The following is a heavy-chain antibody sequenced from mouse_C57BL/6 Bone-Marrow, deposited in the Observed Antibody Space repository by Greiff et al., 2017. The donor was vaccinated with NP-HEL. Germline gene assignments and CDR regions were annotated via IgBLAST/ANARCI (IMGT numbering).Heavy chain of an antibody. CDR3: TTGLLPYYYAMDY. D-gene: IGHD2-3*01. V-gene: IGHV14-4*01. Sequence: VQLQQSGAELVRPGASVKLSCTASGFNIKDDYMHWVKQRPEQGLEWIGWIDPENGDTEYASKFQGKATITADTSSKTAYLQLSSLTSEDTAVYYCTTGLLPYYYAMDYWGQGTSVTVSS. J-gene: IGHJ4*01. CDR2: IDPENGDT. CDR1: GFNIKDDY.